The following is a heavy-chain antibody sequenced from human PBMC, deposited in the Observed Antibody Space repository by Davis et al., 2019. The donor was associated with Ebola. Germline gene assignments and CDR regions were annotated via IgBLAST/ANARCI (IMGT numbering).Heavy chain of an antibody. CDR3: ARDSPFNVDFWRHQYILDV. CDR1: GFTFTSYA. J-gene: IGHJ6*02. CDR2: ISYDGSNK. D-gene: IGHD3-3*01. V-gene: IGHV3-30-3*01. Sequence: GESLKISCGASGFTFTSYAMQWVRQAPGKGLEWVAIISYDGSNKHYADSVKGRFSISRDNSMKTLYLQMNNLRVEDTAVYYCARDSPFNVDFWRHQYILDVWGQGTTVIVSS.